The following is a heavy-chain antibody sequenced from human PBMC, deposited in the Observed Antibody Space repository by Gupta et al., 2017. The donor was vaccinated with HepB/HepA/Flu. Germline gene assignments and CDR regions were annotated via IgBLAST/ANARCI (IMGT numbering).Heavy chain of an antibody. V-gene: IGHV3-30*18. CDR2: ISYDGSNK. CDR3: AKDGAYDSSGYYFYYYYGMDV. Sequence: VQLVESGGGVVQPGRSLRLSCAASGFTFSSYGMHWVRQAPGKGLEWVAVISYDGSNKYYADSVKGRFTISRDNSKNTLYLQMNSLRAEDTAVYYCAKDGAYDSSGYYFYYYYGMDVWGQGTTVTVSS. CDR1: GFTFSSYG. D-gene: IGHD3-22*01. J-gene: IGHJ6*02.